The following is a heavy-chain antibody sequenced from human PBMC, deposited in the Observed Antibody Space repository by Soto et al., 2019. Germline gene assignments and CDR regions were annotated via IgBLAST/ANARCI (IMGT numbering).Heavy chain of an antibody. Sequence: PSETLSLTCTVSGGSISSYYWSWIRQPPGKGLEWIGYIYYSGSTNYNPSLKSRVTISVDTSKNQFSLKLSSVTAADTAVYYCARDISIAAAGPTNWFDPWGQGTLVTVSS. D-gene: IGHD6-13*01. CDR3: ARDISIAAAGPTNWFDP. CDR2: IYYSGST. CDR1: GGSISSYY. J-gene: IGHJ5*02. V-gene: IGHV4-59*12.